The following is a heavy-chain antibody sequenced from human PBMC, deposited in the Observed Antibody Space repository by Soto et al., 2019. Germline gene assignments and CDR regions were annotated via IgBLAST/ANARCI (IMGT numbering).Heavy chain of an antibody. CDR1: GGSISSYY. D-gene: IGHD6-6*01. CDR2: IYYSGGT. CDR3: ARDRIIAPRGFGNNYYYYGMDV. J-gene: IGHJ6*02. V-gene: IGHV4-59*13. Sequence: PSETLSLTCTVSGGSISSYYWSWIRQPPGKGLEWIGYIYYSGGTNYNPSLKSRVTISVDTSKNQFSLKLSSVTAADTAVYYCARDRIIAPRGFGNNYYYYGMDVWGQGTTVTVSS.